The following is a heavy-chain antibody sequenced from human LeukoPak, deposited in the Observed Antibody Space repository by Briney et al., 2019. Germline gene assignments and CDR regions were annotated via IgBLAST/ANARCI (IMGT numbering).Heavy chain of an antibody. CDR2: INPNSGGT. D-gene: IGHD4-17*01. V-gene: IGHV1-2*02. Sequence: ASVKVSCKASGYTFTGYYMHWVRQAPGQGLEWMGWINPNSGGTNYAQKFQGRVTMTRDTSISTAYMELTRLRSDDAAVYYCARDNGDYWFDYWGQGNLVAVSS. CDR3: ARDNGDYWFDY. J-gene: IGHJ4*02. CDR1: GYTFTGYY.